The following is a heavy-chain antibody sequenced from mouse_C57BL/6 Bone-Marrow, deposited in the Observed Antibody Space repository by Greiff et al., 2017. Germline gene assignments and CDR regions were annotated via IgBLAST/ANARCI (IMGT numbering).Heavy chain of an antibody. CDR2: IYPGSGNT. V-gene: IGHV1-76*01. CDR3: AREDSWFAS. CDR1: GYTFTDYY. J-gene: IGHJ3*01. Sequence: QVQLQQSGAELVRPGASVKLSCKASGYTFTDYYINWVKQRPGQGLEWIARIYPGSGNTYYNEKFKGKATLTAEKSSSTAYMQLSSLTSEDSAVYFCAREDSWFASWGQGTLVTVSA.